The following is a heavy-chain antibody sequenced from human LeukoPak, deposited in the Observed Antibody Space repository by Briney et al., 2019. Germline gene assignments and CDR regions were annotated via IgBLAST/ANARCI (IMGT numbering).Heavy chain of an antibody. CDR1: GGSISSYY. D-gene: IGHD3-22*01. J-gene: IGHJ4*02. V-gene: IGHV4-4*09. Sequence: SETLSLTCTVSGGSISSYYWSWIRQPPGKGLEWIGYIYTSGSTNYNPSLKSRVTISVDTSKNQFSPKLSSVTAADTAVYYCARGYAYYYDSSGYSSSSPFDYWGQGTLVTVSS. CDR3: ARGYAYYYDSSGYSSSSPFDY. CDR2: IYTSGST.